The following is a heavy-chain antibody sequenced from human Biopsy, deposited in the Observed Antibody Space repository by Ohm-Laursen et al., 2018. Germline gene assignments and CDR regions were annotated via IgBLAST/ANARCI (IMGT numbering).Heavy chain of an antibody. D-gene: IGHD1-26*01. J-gene: IGHJ4*02. Sequence: SVKVSCKASGYTFTSHDINWVRQATGQGLEWMGWMSPNTGNTVYAQRFQDRVTMISDTSTGTAYMELTSLTSDDTAVYFCARWETTLGRSLDSWGQGTLVAVSS. V-gene: IGHV1-8*01. CDR2: MSPNTGNT. CDR3: ARWETTLGRSLDS. CDR1: GYTFTSHD.